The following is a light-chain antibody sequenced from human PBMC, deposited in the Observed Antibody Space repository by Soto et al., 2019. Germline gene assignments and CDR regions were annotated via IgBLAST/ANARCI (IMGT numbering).Light chain of an antibody. CDR3: HTWGTGIHLV. J-gene: IGLJ2*01. CDR1: SGHSSYA. V-gene: IGLV4-69*01. Sequence: QLVLTQSPSASASLGASVKLTCTLSSGHSSYAIAWHQQQPEKGPRYLMKLDSDGSHTKGDAIPDRFSGSSSGAERYLTISSLQSEDEADYCSHTWGTGIHLVFGGGTKLTVL. CDR2: LDSDGSH.